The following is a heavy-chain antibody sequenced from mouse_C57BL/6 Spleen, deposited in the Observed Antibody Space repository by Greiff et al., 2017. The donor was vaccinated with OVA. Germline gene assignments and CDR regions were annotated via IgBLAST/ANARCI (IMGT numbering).Heavy chain of an antibody. D-gene: IGHD1-1*01. V-gene: IGHV7-1*01. Sequence: EVKLVESGGGLVQSGRSLRLSCATSGFTFSDFYMEWVRQAPGKGLEWIAASRNKANDYTTEYSASVKGRFIVSRDTSQSILYLQMNALRAEDTAIYYCARGRGYGSSYDWYFDVWGTGTTVTGSS. CDR3: ARGRGYGSSYDWYFDV. J-gene: IGHJ1*03. CDR1: GFTFSDFY. CDR2: SRNKANDYTT.